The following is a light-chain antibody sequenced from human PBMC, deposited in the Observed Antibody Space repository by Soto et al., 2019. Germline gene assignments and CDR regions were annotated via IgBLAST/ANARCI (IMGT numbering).Light chain of an antibody. Sequence: DIQMTQSPPSVSASVGDTVTIRCLASQSISSCLTWYQQKPGQAPKVLIYSASRLQIGAPSRFSGRGSGTDFGLTIRNLQPEDFATYFCQQSKSFPLTFGGGTKVDIK. J-gene: IGKJ4*01. CDR2: SAS. V-gene: IGKV1-12*01. CDR3: QQSKSFPLT. CDR1: QSISSC.